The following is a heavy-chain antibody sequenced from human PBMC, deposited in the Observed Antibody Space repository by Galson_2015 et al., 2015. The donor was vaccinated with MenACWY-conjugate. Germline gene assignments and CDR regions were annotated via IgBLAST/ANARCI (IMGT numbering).Heavy chain of an antibody. Sequence: YPGDSDTRYSPSFQGLVTISADKSVNTAYLQWSNLKASDTAMFYCARGGPQPIDVFGDYWGQGALVTVSS. D-gene: IGHD2-2*01. J-gene: IGHJ4*02. CDR2: YPGDSDT. CDR3: ARGGPQPIDVFGDY. V-gene: IGHV5-51*01.